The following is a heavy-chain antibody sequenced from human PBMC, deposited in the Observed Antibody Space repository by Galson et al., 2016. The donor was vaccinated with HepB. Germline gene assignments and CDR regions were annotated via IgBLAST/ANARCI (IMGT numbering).Heavy chain of an antibody. CDR3: ATDRLGWSGYYNY. V-gene: IGHV3-30-3*01. J-gene: IGHJ4*02. CDR1: GFNFRTYA. CDR2: ISYDGNDK. D-gene: IGHD3-3*01. Sequence: SLRLSCAASGFNFRTYAMHWVRQAPGKGLEWVAVISYDGNDKYYAHSVEGRVTISRDNSKNTLYLQMNSLRAEDTAVYYCATDRLGWSGYYNYWGQGTLVTVSS.